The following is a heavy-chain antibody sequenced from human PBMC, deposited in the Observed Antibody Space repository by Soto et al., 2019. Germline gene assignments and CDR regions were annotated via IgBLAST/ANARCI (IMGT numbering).Heavy chain of an antibody. J-gene: IGHJ4*02. V-gene: IGHV3-23*01. D-gene: IGHD1-1*01. Sequence: EVQLLESGGGSVQPGGSLRLSCAASGFTFNNYAMHWVRRPPGKGLEWVSSISHSGGITYYADSVKGRFFSSRDSLAGTSSLQMNSLKAEDTALYYCAKRRGQNWTFDYWGQGTLLTVS. CDR2: ISHSGGIT. CDR3: AKRRGQNWTFDY. CDR1: GFTFNNYA.